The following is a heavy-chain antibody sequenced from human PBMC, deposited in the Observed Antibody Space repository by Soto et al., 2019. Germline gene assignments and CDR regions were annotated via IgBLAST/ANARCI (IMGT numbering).Heavy chain of an antibody. V-gene: IGHV1-69*02. CDR2: IIPILGIA. CDR3: ARPEYRGYERPYWFDP. CDR1: GGTFSSYT. Sequence: QVQLVQSGAEVKKPGSSVKVSCKASGGTFSSYTISWVRQAPGQGLEWMGRIIPILGIANYAQKFQGRVTITADKSTSTAYMELSSLRSEDTAVYYCARPEYRGYERPYWFDPWGQGTLVTVSS. J-gene: IGHJ5*02. D-gene: IGHD5-12*01.